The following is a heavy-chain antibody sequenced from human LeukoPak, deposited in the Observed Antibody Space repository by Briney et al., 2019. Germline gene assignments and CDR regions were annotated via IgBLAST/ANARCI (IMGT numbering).Heavy chain of an antibody. D-gene: IGHD4-23*01. Sequence: GGSLRLSCAASGFTFSSYAMSWVRQAPGKGLEWVSSISGSGRSIYYADSVKGRFTISRDSSKNTLHLQMNSLRAEDTAVYYCAKTTAVATPPLYFQNWGQGTLVTVSS. J-gene: IGHJ1*01. CDR2: ISGSGRSI. CDR3: AKTTAVATPPLYFQN. V-gene: IGHV3-23*01. CDR1: GFTFSSYA.